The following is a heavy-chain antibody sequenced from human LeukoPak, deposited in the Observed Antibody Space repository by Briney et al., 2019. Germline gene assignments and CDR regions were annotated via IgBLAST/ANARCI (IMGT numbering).Heavy chain of an antibody. V-gene: IGHV3-48*01. CDR2: ISPSSSST. Sequence: GGSLRLSCAASGFTFSSYSLNWVRQAPGKGLEWVSYISPSSSSTYYADSVKGRFTTSRDNARNSLYLQMNSLSTEDTALYYCARDAASGNNWFDPWGQGTLVTVSS. J-gene: IGHJ5*02. CDR1: GFTFSSYS. D-gene: IGHD3-3*01. CDR3: ARDAASGNNWFDP.